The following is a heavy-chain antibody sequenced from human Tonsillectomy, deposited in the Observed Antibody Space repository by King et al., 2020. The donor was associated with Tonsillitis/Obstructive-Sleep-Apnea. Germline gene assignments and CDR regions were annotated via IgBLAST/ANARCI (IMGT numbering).Heavy chain of an antibody. CDR2: ISWNSGSI. Sequence: VQLVESGGGLVQPGRSLRLSCAASGFTFDDYAMHWVRQAPGKGLEWVSSISWNSGSIGYADSVKGRFTISRDNAKNSLYLQMNRLRAEDTALYYCAKDIQQQLYYYMDVWGKGTTVTVSS. V-gene: IGHV3-9*01. J-gene: IGHJ6*03. CDR3: AKDIQQQLYYYMDV. D-gene: IGHD6-13*01. CDR1: GFTFDDYA.